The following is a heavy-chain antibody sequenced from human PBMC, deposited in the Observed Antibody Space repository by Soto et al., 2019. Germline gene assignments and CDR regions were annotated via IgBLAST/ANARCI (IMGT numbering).Heavy chain of an antibody. CDR3: ATGPYYGSGSTG. D-gene: IGHD3-10*01. Sequence: QVQLQQWGAGLLKPSETLSLTCAVYGGSFSGYYWSWIRQPPGKGLEWIGEINHSGSTNYNPSLKSRVTKSVDTSKNQFSLKLSSVTAADTAVYYCATGPYYGSGSTGWGQGTLVTVSS. CDR1: GGSFSGYY. V-gene: IGHV4-34*01. CDR2: INHSGST. J-gene: IGHJ4*02.